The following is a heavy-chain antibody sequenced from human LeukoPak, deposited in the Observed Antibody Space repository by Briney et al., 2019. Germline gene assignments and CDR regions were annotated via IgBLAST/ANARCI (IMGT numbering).Heavy chain of an antibody. D-gene: IGHD3-16*01. CDR3: ASEGAYYSFDY. V-gene: IGHV3-21*01. CDR2: ISSSSYI. J-gene: IGHJ4*02. Sequence: GGSLRLSCAASGFTFSSYSMTWVRQAPGKGLEWVSSISSSSYIYYADSVKGRFTISRDNAKNSLCLQMNSLRAEDTAVYYCASEGAYYSFDYWGQGTLVTVSS. CDR1: GFTFSSYS.